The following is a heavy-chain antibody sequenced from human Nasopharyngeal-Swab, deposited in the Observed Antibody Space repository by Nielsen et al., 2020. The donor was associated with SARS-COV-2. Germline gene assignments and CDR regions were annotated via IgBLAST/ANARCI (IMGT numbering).Heavy chain of an antibody. J-gene: IGHJ5*02. CDR2: ITGNGDTT. V-gene: IGHV3-23*01. D-gene: IGHD6-13*01. CDR3: ARPLSRDSTWTTEANWFDP. Sequence: GESLKISCAASGFTFSSYWMSWLRQAPGKGLEWASTITGNGDTTYYADSVKGRFTISRDNSENTVYLQMNSLRAEDTALYHCARPLSRDSTWTTEANWFDPWGQGTLVTVSS. CDR1: GFTFSSYW.